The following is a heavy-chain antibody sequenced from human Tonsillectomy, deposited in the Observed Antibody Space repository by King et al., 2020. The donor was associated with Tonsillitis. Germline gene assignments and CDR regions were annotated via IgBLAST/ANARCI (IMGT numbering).Heavy chain of an antibody. CDR1: GFSLSTSGMC. D-gene: IGHD6-19*01. V-gene: IGHV2-70*11. CDR3: ARMRSVPVWGYYFDY. Sequence: VTLRESGPALVKPTQTVTLTCTVSGFSLSTSGMCVNWIRQPPGKALEWLARIDWDDDKYYSSSLKTRLTISKDTSNNQVVLTMTTMDPVDTATYYCARMRSVPVWGYYFDYWGQGTLVTVSS. CDR2: IDWDDDK. J-gene: IGHJ4*02.